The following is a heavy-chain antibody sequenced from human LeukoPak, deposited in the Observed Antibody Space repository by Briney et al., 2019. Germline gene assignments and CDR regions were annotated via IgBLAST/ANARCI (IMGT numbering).Heavy chain of an antibody. CDR2: MNPNSGNT. Sequence: ASVKVSCKASGYTFTSYDINWVRQATGQGLEWMGWMNPNSGNTGYAQKFQGRVTMTRNTSISTAYMELSSLRSEDTAVYYCARTKLDIVVVVAAKIDAFDIWGRGTMVTVSS. D-gene: IGHD2-15*01. CDR1: GYTFTSYD. V-gene: IGHV1-8*01. CDR3: ARTKLDIVVVVAAKIDAFDI. J-gene: IGHJ3*02.